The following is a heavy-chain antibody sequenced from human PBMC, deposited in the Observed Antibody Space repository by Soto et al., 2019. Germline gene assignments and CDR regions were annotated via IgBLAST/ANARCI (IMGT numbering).Heavy chain of an antibody. J-gene: IGHJ6*04. CDR1: GGTFSSYA. CDR3: ARARKILTGYYSYYGMDV. CDR2: IIPIFGTA. D-gene: IGHD3-9*01. V-gene: IGHV1-69*01. Sequence: QVQLVQSGAEVKKPGSSVKVSCKASGGTFSSYAISWVRQAPGQGLEWMGGIIPIFGTATYAQKFQGRVPIATDESTSTAYMELSSLRSEDTAVYYCARARKILTGYYSYYGMDVWCKGTTVTASS.